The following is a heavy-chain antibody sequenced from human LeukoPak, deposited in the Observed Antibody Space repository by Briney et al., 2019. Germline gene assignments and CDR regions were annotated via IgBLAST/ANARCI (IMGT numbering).Heavy chain of an antibody. Sequence: ASVKVSCKASGYTFTSYDINWVRQATGQGLEWMGWMNPNSGNTGYAQKFQGRVTMTRNTSISTAYMELSSLRSEDTAVYYCAREKLLAAAGKGGFAPGAKGPLVTVSS. J-gene: IGHJ5*02. V-gene: IGHV1-8*01. CDR3: AREKLLAAAGKGGFAP. CDR1: GYTFTSYD. D-gene: IGHD6-13*01. CDR2: MNPNSGNT.